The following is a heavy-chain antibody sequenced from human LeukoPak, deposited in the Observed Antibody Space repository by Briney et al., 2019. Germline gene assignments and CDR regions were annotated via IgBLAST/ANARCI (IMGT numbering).Heavy chain of an antibody. Sequence: SETLSLTCTVSGGSISSGGYYWSWIRQHPGKGLEWIGYIYYSGSTYYNPSLKSRVTISVDTSKNQFSLKLSSVTAADTAVYYCAIGARYCSSTSCYINWFDPWGQGTLVTVSS. CDR3: AIGARYCSSTSCYINWFDP. CDR1: GGSISSGGYY. V-gene: IGHV4-31*03. J-gene: IGHJ5*02. D-gene: IGHD2-2*02. CDR2: IYYSGST.